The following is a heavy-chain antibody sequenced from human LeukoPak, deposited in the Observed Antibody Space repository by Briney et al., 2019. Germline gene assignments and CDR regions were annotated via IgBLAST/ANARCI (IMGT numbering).Heavy chain of an antibody. Sequence: SQTLSLTCTVSRGSLSSGDHYWSWIRQPPGKGLEWIGYIYYSGSTYYNPPCKSRVTISVDTSKNQFSLKLSSVTAADTAVYYCARVSHDILTGYYAIDYWGQGTLVTVSS. D-gene: IGHD3-9*01. V-gene: IGHV4-30-4*01. J-gene: IGHJ4*02. CDR2: IYYSGST. CDR1: RGSLSSGDHY. CDR3: ARVSHDILTGYYAIDY.